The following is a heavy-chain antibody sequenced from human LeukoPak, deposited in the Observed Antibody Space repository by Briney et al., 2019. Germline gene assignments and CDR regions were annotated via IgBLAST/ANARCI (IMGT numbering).Heavy chain of an antibody. V-gene: IGHV4-34*01. CDR3: ARGLTELGTAYYYYMDV. J-gene: IGHJ6*03. D-gene: IGHD7-27*01. CDR1: GGSFGGYS. Sequence: PSETLSLTCAVYGGSFGGYSWSWIRQSPGKGLEWIADIIHSGSTNYNSSLKSRVTISLDTSKNQFSLNLTSVTAADTAVYYCARGLTELGTAYYYYMDVWGKGTTVIVSS. CDR2: IIHSGST.